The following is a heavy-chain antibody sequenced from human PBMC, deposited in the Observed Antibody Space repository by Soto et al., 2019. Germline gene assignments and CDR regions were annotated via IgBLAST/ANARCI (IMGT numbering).Heavy chain of an antibody. CDR2: ISSSGSTI. D-gene: IGHD1-20*01. J-gene: IGHJ6*02. V-gene: IGHV3-11*01. CDR1: GFTFRDYY. Sequence: PGGSLRLSSAASGFTFRDYYMTWIRQAPGKALEWLSYISSSGSTIYYADSVKGRFTISRDNAKNSLFLQMNSLRAEDTAVYYCARLVTATRNYYYGMDVWGQGTTVTVSS. CDR3: ARLVTATRNYYYGMDV.